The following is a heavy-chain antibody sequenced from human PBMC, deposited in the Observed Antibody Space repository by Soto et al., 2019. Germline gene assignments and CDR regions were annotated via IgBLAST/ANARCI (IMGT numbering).Heavy chain of an antibody. CDR2: ISRSGSST. J-gene: IGHJ3*01. V-gene: IGHV3-23*01. D-gene: IGHD3-16*01. CDR1: VFTLSSYA. Sequence: HPGCPLRHSCAASVFTLSSYAVCWLRQAPGKGLEWVSAISRSGSSTYYADSVKGRFTISRDNSKNTLYLQMNSLRAEDTAVYYCAKGGWGSFFLLVVHHDLDFWGQGRTVDV. CDR3: AKGGWGSFFLLVVHHDLDFWGQGRTVDV.